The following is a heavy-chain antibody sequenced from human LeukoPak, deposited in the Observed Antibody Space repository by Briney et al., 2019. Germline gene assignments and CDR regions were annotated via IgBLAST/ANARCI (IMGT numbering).Heavy chain of an antibody. D-gene: IGHD5-18*01. J-gene: IGHJ4*02. V-gene: IGHV1-3*01. Sequence: ASVKVSCKASGYTFTSYAMHWVRQAPGQRLEWMGWINVGNGNTKYSQKFQGRVTITRDTSASTAYMELSSLRSEDTAVYYCARYLSVGYSCFGYFDYWGQGTLVTVSS. CDR3: ARYLSVGYSCFGYFDY. CDR1: GYTFTSYA. CDR2: INVGNGNT.